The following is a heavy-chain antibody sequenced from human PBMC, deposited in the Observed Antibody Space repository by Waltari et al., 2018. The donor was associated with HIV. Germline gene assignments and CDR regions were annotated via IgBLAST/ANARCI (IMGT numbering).Heavy chain of an antibody. D-gene: IGHD1-26*01. J-gene: IGHJ5*02. CDR2: INPNSGDT. Sequence: QVQLVQSGAEVKKPGASVKVSCKASGYTFTGYYIHWVRQAPGQGLEWMGPINPNSGDTNSAQKFQGRVTMTRDTSISTAYMELSRLTSDDTALYYCAREERNWFDPWGQGTLVTVST. CDR1: GYTFTGYY. CDR3: AREERNWFDP. V-gene: IGHV1-2*06.